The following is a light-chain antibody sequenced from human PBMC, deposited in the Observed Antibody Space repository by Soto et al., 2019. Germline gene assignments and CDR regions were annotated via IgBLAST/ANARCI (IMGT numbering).Light chain of an antibody. J-gene: IGKJ1*01. CDR1: QSIGNW. V-gene: IGKV1-5*03. Sequence: DIQMTQSPSTLSASVGDRVTITCRASQSIGNWLAWYQQKPGKAPNILIYQTSSLESGVPSRFSGSGSETEFTLTISSLQSDDFAYYYCQQYSNYPWTFGQGTRVEIK. CDR3: QQYSNYPWT. CDR2: QTS.